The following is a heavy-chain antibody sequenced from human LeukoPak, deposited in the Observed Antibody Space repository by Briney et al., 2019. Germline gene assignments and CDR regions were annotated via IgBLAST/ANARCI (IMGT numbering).Heavy chain of an antibody. CDR3: ARAVHSSSAPYDY. J-gene: IGHJ4*02. CDR2: MNPNSGNT. D-gene: IGHD6-6*01. CDR1: GYTFTSYY. V-gene: IGHV1-8*02. Sequence: ASVKVSCKASGYTFTSYYMHWVRQATGQGLEWMGWMNPNSGNTGYAQKFQGRVTMTRNTSISTAYMELSSLRSEDTAVYYCARAVHSSSAPYDYWGQGTLVTVSS.